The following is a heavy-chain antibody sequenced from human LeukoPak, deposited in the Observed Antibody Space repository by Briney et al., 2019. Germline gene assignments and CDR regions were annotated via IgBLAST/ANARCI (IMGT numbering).Heavy chain of an antibody. CDR2: IYYSGSA. D-gene: IGHD1-1*01. Sequence: SETLSLTCTVSGGSISSGGYYWSWIRQHPGKGLGWIGYIYYSGSAYYNPSLKSRVTISVDTSKNQFSLKLSSVTAADTAVYYCASYTANWNYFDYWGQGTLVTVSS. CDR1: GGSISSGGYY. J-gene: IGHJ4*02. CDR3: ASYTANWNYFDY. V-gene: IGHV4-31*03.